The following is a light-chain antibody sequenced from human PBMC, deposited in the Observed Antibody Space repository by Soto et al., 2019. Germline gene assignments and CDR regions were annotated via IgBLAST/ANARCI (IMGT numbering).Light chain of an antibody. Sequence: QSVLTQPASVSGSPGQSIAISCTGTSSDVGGYDYVSWYQQQPDKALKLMIYEVTKRPSGVSNRFSGSKSGNTASLTISGLQAEDEADYYCSSHTSGSTRVFGTGTKLTVL. V-gene: IGLV2-14*01. CDR3: SSHTSGSTRV. CDR1: SSDVGGYDY. CDR2: EVT. J-gene: IGLJ1*01.